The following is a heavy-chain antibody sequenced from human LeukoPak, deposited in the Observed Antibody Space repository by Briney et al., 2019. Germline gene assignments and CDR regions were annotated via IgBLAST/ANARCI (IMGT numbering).Heavy chain of an antibody. Sequence: GASVKVSCKASGYTFTNYYIHWVRQAPGQGLEWMGIINPSSDSTSYAQKFQGRVTMARDMSTSTVYMELSSLRSEDTAVYYCARRGAGDKVSPYYYYYMDVWGKGTTVTVSS. J-gene: IGHJ6*03. CDR3: ARRGAGDKVSPYYYYYMDV. CDR2: INPSSDST. D-gene: IGHD5/OR15-5a*01. CDR1: GYTFTNYY. V-gene: IGHV1-46*01.